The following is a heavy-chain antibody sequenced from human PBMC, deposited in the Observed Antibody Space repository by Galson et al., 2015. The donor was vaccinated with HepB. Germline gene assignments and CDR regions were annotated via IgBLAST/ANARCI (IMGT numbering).Heavy chain of an antibody. V-gene: IGHV1-46*01. Sequence: SVKVSCKASGYTFTSYYMHWVRQAPGQGLEWMGIINPSGGSTSYAQKFQGRVTMTRDTSTSTVYMELSSLRSEDTAVYYCARDANYGRWLKKYYYGMDVWGQGTTVTVSS. J-gene: IGHJ6*02. CDR3: ARDANYGRWLKKYYYGMDV. D-gene: IGHD5-24*01. CDR1: GYTFTSYY. CDR2: INPSGGST.